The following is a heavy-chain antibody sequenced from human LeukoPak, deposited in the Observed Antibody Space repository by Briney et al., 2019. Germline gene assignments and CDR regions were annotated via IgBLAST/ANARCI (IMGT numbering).Heavy chain of an antibody. CDR1: GGTFSSYA. CDR2: IIPILGIA. Sequence: SVKVSCKASGGTFSSYAISWVRQAPGQGLEWMGRIIPILGIANYAQKFQGRVTITADKSTSTAYMELSSLRSEDTAVYYCARDTFRIVATITYYYGMDVWGQGTTVTVSS. D-gene: IGHD5-12*01. CDR3: ARDTFRIVATITYYYGMDV. J-gene: IGHJ6*02. V-gene: IGHV1-69*04.